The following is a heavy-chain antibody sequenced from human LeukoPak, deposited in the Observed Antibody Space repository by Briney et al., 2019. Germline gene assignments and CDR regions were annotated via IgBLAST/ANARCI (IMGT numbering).Heavy chain of an antibody. J-gene: IGHJ3*02. CDR1: GGSISSGSYY. CDR3: ARLVVVPAAYQKTNAFDI. CDR2: IYTSGST. D-gene: IGHD2-2*01. Sequence: SETLSLTCTVSGGSISSGSYYWSWIRQPAGKGLEWIGRIYTSGSTNYNPSLKSRVTISVDTSKNQFSLKLSSVTAADTAVYYCARLVVVPAAYQKTNAFDIWGQGTMVTVSS. V-gene: IGHV4-61*02.